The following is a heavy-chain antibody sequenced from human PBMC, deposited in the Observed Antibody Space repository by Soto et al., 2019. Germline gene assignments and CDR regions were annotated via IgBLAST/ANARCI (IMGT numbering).Heavy chain of an antibody. CDR1: GGSISSSSYY. CDR2: IYYSGST. Sequence: SETLSLTCTVSGGSISSSSYYWGWIRQPPGKGLEWIGSIYYSGSTYYNPSLKSRVTISVDTSKNQFSLKLSSVTAADTAVYYCARTRPYSSGWYQYWFDPWGQGTLVTVSS. V-gene: IGHV4-39*01. J-gene: IGHJ5*02. D-gene: IGHD6-19*01. CDR3: ARTRPYSSGWYQYWFDP.